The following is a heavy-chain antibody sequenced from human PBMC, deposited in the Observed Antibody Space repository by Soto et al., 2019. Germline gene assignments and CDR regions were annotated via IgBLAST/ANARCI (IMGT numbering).Heavy chain of an antibody. CDR1: GGSISSYY. CDR2: IYYSGST. J-gene: IGHJ5*02. CDR3: ARAYGDYADWFDP. V-gene: IGHV4-59*01. Sequence: PSETLSLTCTVSGGSISSYYWSWIRQPPGKGLEWIGYIYYSGSTNYNPSLKSRVTISVDTSKNQFSLKLSSVTAADTAVYYCARAYGDYADWFDPWGQGTLVTVSS. D-gene: IGHD4-17*01.